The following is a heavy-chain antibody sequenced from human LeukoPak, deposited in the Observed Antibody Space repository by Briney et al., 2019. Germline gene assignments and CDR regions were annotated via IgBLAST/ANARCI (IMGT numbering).Heavy chain of an antibody. J-gene: IGHJ2*01. D-gene: IGHD2-21*02. Sequence: GGSLRLSCAASGFTFNTYTMNWVRQAPGKGLEWVSSISSGSGSIFYIDSVRGRFTISRDNARNSLYLQMNSLRVEDTAVYYCLRGDRRDFWGRGTLVTVSS. CDR2: ISSGSGSI. CDR1: GFTFNTYT. V-gene: IGHV3-21*01. CDR3: LRGDRRDF.